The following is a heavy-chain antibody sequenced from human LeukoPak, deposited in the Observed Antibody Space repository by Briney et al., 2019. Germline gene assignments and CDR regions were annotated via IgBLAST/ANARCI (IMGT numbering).Heavy chain of an antibody. CDR3: ARGGSSTWRTIDY. D-gene: IGHD1/OR15-1a*01. CDR2: VYNSENT. Sequence: PSETLSLTCTVSGGSISIYYWSWIRQPPGKGLEWIGYVYNSENTNYNPSLKSRVTISVDRSKNQFSLKLSSVTAADTAVYYCARGGSSTWRTIDYWGQGTLVTVSS. J-gene: IGHJ4*02. V-gene: IGHV4-59*12. CDR1: GGSISIYY.